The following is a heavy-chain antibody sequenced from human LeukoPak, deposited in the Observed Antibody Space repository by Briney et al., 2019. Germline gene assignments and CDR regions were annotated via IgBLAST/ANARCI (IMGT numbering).Heavy chain of an antibody. CDR2: ISCDGSNK. Sequence: GGSLRLSCAASGFTFSNYAMHWVRQAPGKGLEWVAVISCDGSNKYYADSVKGRFTISRDNSKNTLYLQMNSLRAEDTAVFYCASGHSDYWGQGTLVTVSS. CDR1: GFTFSNYA. V-gene: IGHV3-30*04. J-gene: IGHJ4*02. CDR3: ASGHSDY.